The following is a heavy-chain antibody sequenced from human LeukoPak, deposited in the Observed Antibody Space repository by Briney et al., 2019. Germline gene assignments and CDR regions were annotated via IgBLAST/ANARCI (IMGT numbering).Heavy chain of an antibody. Sequence: SVKVSCKASGGTFSSYAISWVRQAPGQGLEWMGGNIPIFGTANYAQKFQGRVTITTDESTSTAYMELSSLRSEDTAVYYCAREGLRGSMPAAIWRPLRAFDIWGQGTMVTVSS. CDR1: GGTFSSYA. D-gene: IGHD2-2*01. CDR3: AREGLRGSMPAAIWRPLRAFDI. CDR2: NIPIFGTA. V-gene: IGHV1-69*05. J-gene: IGHJ3*02.